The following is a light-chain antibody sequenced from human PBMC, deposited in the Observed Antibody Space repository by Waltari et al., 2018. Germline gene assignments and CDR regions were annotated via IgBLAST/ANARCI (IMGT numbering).Light chain of an antibody. CDR1: QSISTY. J-gene: IGKJ4*01. V-gene: IGKV3-11*01. Sequence: EIVLTQSPATLSLSTGERSTLSCRASQSISTYVDWYQQKPGQAPRLLISDASNRASGIPVRFSGSGSGTDFTLTISSLEPEDFAVYYCQQRSDWPPLTFGGGTKVEIK. CDR3: QQRSDWPPLT. CDR2: DAS.